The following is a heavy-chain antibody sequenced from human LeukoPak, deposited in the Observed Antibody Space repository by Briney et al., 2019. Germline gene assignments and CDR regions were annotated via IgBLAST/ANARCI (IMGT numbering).Heavy chain of an antibody. J-gene: IGHJ4*02. CDR1: GFTFSSYA. CDR2: IWYDGSNK. D-gene: IGHD1-26*01. Sequence: GSSLRLSCAASGFTFSSYAMHWVRQAPGKGLEWVAVIWYDGSNKYYADSVKGRFTISRDNSKNTLYLQMNSLRAEDTAVYYCAREGGSYWISPADYWGQGTLVTVSS. V-gene: IGHV3-33*08. CDR3: AREGGSYWISPADY.